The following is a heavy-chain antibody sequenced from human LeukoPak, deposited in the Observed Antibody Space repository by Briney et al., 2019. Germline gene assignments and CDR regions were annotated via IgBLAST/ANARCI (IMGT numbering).Heavy chain of an antibody. Sequence: GGSLRLSCAASGFTFSSYGMNWVCQAPGKGLEWVSYISGSGSTIYYADSVKGRFTISRDNAKNSLYLQMISLRAEDTAVYSCARDNYDSSGPYYFDYWGQGTLVTVSS. D-gene: IGHD3-22*01. CDR3: ARDNYDSSGPYYFDY. J-gene: IGHJ4*02. CDR1: GFTFSSYG. CDR2: ISGSGSTI. V-gene: IGHV3-48*03.